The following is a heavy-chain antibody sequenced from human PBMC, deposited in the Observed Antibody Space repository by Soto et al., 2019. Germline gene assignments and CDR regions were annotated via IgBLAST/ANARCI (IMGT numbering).Heavy chain of an antibody. CDR3: AGRSGSSWYAAGAFDI. D-gene: IGHD6-13*01. J-gene: IGHJ3*02. Sequence: SVKVSCKASGYTCTTYVISWVRQAPGQGLEWMGWISAYNGNTNYAQKLQGRVTMTTDTSTRTAYMELRSLRSDDTAVYYCAGRSGSSWYAAGAFDIRGQGTLLT. V-gene: IGHV1-18*04. CDR1: GYTCTTYV. CDR2: ISAYNGNT.